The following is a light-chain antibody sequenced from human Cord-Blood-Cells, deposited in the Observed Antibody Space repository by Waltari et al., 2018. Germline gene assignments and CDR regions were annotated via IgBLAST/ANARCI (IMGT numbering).Light chain of an antibody. J-gene: IGKJ1*01. Sequence: DIQMTQSPSTLSASVGDRVTITCRASQSISSWLAWYQQKPGKAPKLLIYKASSLESGVPSRFSGSGSGTEFTLTISSLQPDDFATYYYQQYNSYGTFGQGTKVGIK. V-gene: IGKV1-5*03. CDR1: QSISSW. CDR3: QQYNSYGT. CDR2: KAS.